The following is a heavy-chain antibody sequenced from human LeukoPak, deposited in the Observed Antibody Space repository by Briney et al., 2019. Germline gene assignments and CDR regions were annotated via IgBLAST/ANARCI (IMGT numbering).Heavy chain of an antibody. D-gene: IGHD3-10*01. Sequence: GGSLRLSCAASGFTFSSYGMHWIRQAPGKGLEWVSYISSSGSTIYYADSVKGRFTISRDNAKNSLYLQMNSLRAEDTAVYYCARDFRTYYYGSGSWNYWGQGTLVTVSS. CDR1: GFTFSSYG. CDR2: ISSSGSTI. V-gene: IGHV3-48*04. CDR3: ARDFRTYYYGSGSWNY. J-gene: IGHJ4*02.